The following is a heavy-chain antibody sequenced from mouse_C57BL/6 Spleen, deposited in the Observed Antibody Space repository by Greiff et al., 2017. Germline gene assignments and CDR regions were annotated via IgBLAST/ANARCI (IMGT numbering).Heavy chain of an antibody. J-gene: IGHJ4*01. CDR2: IDPSDSYT. CDR3: ARGNYSNPYAMDY. V-gene: IGHV1-69*01. Sequence: QVQLQQPGAELVMPGASVKLSCKASGYTFTSYWMHWVKQRPGQGLEWIGEIDPSDSYTNYNQKFKGKSTLTVDKSSSTASMQLSSLTSEDSAVYYCARGNYSNPYAMDYWGQGTSVTVSS. D-gene: IGHD2-5*01. CDR1: GYTFTSYW.